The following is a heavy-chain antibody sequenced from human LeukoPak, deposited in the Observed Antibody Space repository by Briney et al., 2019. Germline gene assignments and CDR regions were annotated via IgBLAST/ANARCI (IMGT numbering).Heavy chain of an antibody. CDR3: ARPAIRGWDFDF. J-gene: IGHJ4*02. Sequence: SETLSLTCSVSGVSISGHYWSWIRLPPGKGLEWIGYISHSGDTRYSPSLKSRVTISLDTSKNQFSLTLNSVTAADTAVYYCARPAIRGWDFDFWGQGTLVTVSS. CDR1: GVSISGHY. D-gene: IGHD6-19*01. V-gene: IGHV4-59*08. CDR2: ISHSGDT.